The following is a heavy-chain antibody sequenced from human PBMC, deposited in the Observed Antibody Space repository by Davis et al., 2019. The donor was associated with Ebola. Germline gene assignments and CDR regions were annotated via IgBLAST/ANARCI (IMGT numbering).Heavy chain of an antibody. D-gene: IGHD3-10*01. CDR2: INHSGST. V-gene: IGHV4-34*01. CDR1: GGSFSGYY. CDR3: ARLVWGFGGWFDP. J-gene: IGHJ5*02. Sequence: MPSETLSLTCAVYGGSFSGYYWSWIRQPPGKGLEWIGEINHSGSTNYNPSLKSRVTISVDTSKNQFSLKLSSVTAADTAVYYCARLVWGFGGWFDPWGQGTLVTVSS.